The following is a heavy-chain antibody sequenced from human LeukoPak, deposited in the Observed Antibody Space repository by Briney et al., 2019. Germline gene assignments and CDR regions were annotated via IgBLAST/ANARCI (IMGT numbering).Heavy chain of an antibody. CDR2: ISGGGVTT. D-gene: IGHD6-19*01. CDR1: DLTFSNNP. CDR3: PRQSYASGWNPFDY. Sequence: PGGPLEPSFQAPDLTFSNNPISGFRKPPGKGLGWVSTISGGGVTTYYADSAKGRFTISRDNSKNTLYLQMNSLRAEDTAVYYCPRQSYASGWNPFDYWGQGILVTVSS. V-gene: IGHV3-23*01. J-gene: IGHJ4*02.